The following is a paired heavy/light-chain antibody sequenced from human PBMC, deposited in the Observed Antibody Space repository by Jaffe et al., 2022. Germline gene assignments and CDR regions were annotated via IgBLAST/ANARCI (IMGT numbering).Light chain of an antibody. J-gene: IGLJ2*01. CDR1: SSDVGSYNL. Sequence: QSALTQPASVSGSPGQSITISCTGTSSDVGSYNLVSWYQQHPGKAPKLMIYEGSKRPSGVSNRFSGSKSGNTASLTISGLQAEDEADYYCCSYAGSSTFGFGGGTKLTVL. V-gene: IGLV2-23*03. CDR2: EGS. CDR3: CSYAGSSTFG.
Heavy chain of an antibody. D-gene: IGHD4-17*01. CDR1: GFTFSSYA. V-gene: IGHV3-64*01. J-gene: IGHJ3*02. CDR2: ISSNGGST. CDR3: ARDLTSGATVVTPWDFAFDI. Sequence: EVQLVESGGGLVQPGGSLRLSCAASGFTFSSYAMHWVRQAPGKGLEYVSAISSNGGSTYYANSVKGRFTISRDNSKNTLYLQMGSLRAEDMAVYYCARDLTSGATVVTPWDFAFDIWGQGTMVTVSS.